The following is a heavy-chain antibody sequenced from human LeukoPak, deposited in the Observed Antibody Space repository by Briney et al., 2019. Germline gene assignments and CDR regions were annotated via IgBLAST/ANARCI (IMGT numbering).Heavy chain of an antibody. D-gene: IGHD1-26*01. CDR3: ARGSGSFSGGFDY. Sequence: PGGSLRLSYAASGYTFSSYGMHWVRQTPGKGLEWVAIIWSDGSNKYYADSVKGRFTISRDNSKNTLYLQMNSLRAEDTAVYYCARGSGSFSGGFDYWGRGPLVSVSS. V-gene: IGHV3-33*01. CDR2: IWSDGSNK. J-gene: IGHJ4*02. CDR1: GYTFSSYG.